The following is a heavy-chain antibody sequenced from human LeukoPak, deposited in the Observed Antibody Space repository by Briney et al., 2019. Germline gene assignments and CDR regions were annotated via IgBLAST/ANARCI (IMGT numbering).Heavy chain of an antibody. CDR1: RYTFTDYF. Sequence: GASVKVSCRASRYTFTDYFMHWVGQAAGQGGEWMGWINPKTLVTKYAQDFQGRVSMTWEKSISTGYMDLQSLTPHDTAVYYCARKDGGRDGMDVWGQGTTVTVSS. J-gene: IGHJ6*02. CDR2: INPKTLVT. D-gene: IGHD4-23*01. V-gene: IGHV1-2*02. CDR3: ARKDGGRDGMDV.